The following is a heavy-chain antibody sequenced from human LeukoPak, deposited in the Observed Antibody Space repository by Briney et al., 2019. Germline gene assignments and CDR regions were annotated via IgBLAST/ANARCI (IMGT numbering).Heavy chain of an antibody. CDR1: GFTFNTYW. CDR3: ARGGYHHGFDI. D-gene: IGHD2-15*01. Sequence: VGSLRLSCAASGFTFNTYWLHWVRQAPGKGLVWVSRIDNDGSDTIYADSVKGRFTISRDNAKSTLYLQMNSLKAEDTAVYYCARGGYHHGFDIWGQGTMVTVSS. J-gene: IGHJ3*02. V-gene: IGHV3-74*01. CDR2: IDNDGSDT.